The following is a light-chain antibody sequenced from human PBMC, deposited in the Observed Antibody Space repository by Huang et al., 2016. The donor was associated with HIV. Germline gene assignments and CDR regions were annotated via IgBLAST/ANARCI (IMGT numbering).Light chain of an antibody. CDR3: QQYSNWPPYT. J-gene: IGKJ2*01. Sequence: EIVMTQSPATRSVSPGERATLSCRASQSVGSHLAWYQQKPGQAPRLLIHGTSTRATGVPARFSGSGSGTEFTLTISSLQSEDFAVYYCQQYSNWPPYTFGQGTKLEIK. CDR2: GTS. V-gene: IGKV3-15*01. CDR1: QSVGSH.